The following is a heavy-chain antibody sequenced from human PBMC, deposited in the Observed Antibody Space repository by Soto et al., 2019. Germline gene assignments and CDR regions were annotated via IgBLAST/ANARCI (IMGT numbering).Heavy chain of an antibody. CDR2: IYYSGST. CDR3: ARDKGQTTVDP. CDR1: GGYISSSSYY. J-gene: IGHJ5*02. Sequence: QLQLQESGPGLVKPSETLSLTCTVSGGYISSSSYYWGWIRQPPGKGLEWIGSIYYSGSTYYNPSLQSRVTISVDTSKNQFSRKPRSVTAADTAVYYCARDKGQTTVDPWGQGTLVTVSS. D-gene: IGHD4-17*01. V-gene: IGHV4-39*02.